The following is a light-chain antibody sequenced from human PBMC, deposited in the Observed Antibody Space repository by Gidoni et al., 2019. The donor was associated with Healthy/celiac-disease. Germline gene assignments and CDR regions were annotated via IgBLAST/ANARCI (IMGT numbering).Light chain of an antibody. Sequence: IQMTPSPSSLSASVGDRVTITCRASQSISSYLNWYQQKPGKAPKLLIYAASSLQSGVPSRFSGSGSGTDFTLTISSLQPEDFATYYCQQSYSTPYTFGQGTKLEIK. CDR3: QQSYSTPYT. CDR2: AAS. V-gene: IGKV1-39*01. CDR1: QSISSY. J-gene: IGKJ2*01.